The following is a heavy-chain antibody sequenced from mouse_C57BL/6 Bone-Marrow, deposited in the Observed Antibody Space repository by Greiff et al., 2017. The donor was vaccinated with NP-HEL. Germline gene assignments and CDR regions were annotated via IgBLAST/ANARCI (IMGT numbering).Heavy chain of an antibody. D-gene: IGHD2-2*01. Sequence: EVKLMESEGGLVQPGSSMKLSCTASGFTFSDYYMAWVRQVPEKGLEWVANINYDGSSTYYLDSLKSRFIISRDNAKNILYLQMSSLKSEDTATYYCAGVSYYYGYPWFAYWGQGTLVTVSA. CDR3: AGVSYYYGYPWFAY. CDR2: INYDGSST. V-gene: IGHV5-16*01. J-gene: IGHJ3*01. CDR1: GFTFSDYY.